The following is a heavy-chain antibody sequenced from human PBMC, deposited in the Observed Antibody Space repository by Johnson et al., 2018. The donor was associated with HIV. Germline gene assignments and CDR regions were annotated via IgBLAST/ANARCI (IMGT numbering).Heavy chain of an antibody. Sequence: VQLVESGGGLVRPGGSLRLSCAASGFTFDDYAMHWVRQAPGKGLEWVSGISWNSGSIGYADSVKGRFTISRDNAKNSLYLQMNSLRAEDTALYYCAKATSKWALASVDAFDIWGQGTMVTVSS. CDR2: ISWNSGSI. CDR1: GFTFDDYA. J-gene: IGHJ3*02. V-gene: IGHV3-9*01. CDR3: AKATSKWALASVDAFDI. D-gene: IGHD1-26*01.